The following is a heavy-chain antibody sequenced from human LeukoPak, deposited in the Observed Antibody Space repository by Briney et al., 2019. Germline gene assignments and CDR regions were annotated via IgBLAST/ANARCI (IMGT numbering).Heavy chain of an antibody. V-gene: IGHV3-9*01. CDR2: ISWNSGSI. J-gene: IGHJ3*02. D-gene: IGHD2-2*01. Sequence: GGSLRLSCAASGFTFDDYAMHWVRQAPGKGLEWISGISWNSGSIGYADSVKGRFTISRDNAKNSLYLQMNSLRAEDTALYYCAKDGGSTSGYGFGAFDIWGQGTMVTVSS. CDR1: GFTFDDYA. CDR3: AKDGGSTSGYGFGAFDI.